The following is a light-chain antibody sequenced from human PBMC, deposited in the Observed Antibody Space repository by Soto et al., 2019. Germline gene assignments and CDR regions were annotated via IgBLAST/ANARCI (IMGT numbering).Light chain of an antibody. V-gene: IGLV7-46*01. J-gene: IGLJ3*02. CDR2: DTT. CDR1: TGAVTSGHY. CDR3: LLSYSGTNWV. Sequence: QAVVTQEHSLTVSPGGTVTLTCGSSTGAVTSGHYPYWFQQKPGQAPRTLIYDTTNKHSWTPARFSGSLLGGKAALTLAGAQTDDEADYYCLLSYSGTNWVFGGGTKLTVL.